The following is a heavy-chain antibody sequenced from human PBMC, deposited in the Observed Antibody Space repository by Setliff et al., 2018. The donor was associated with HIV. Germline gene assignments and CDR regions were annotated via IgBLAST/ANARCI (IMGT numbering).Heavy chain of an antibody. CDR3: AREGGSSGYCGYFDY. J-gene: IGHJ4*02. CDR1: GFT. D-gene: IGHD3-22*01. V-gene: IGHV3-30*01. CDR2: ISSDGISK. Sequence: GGSLRLSCAAFGFTVHWVRQAPGKGLEWVSAISSDGISKYYAESVKGRFTISRDNSKNTVYLQMDSLPAEDTAVYYRAREGGSSGYCGYFDYWGQGTLVTVSS.